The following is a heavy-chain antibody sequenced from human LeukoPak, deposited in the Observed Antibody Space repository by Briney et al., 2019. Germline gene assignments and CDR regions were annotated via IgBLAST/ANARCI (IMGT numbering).Heavy chain of an antibody. CDR3: AKIPDRWYPDY. J-gene: IGHJ4*02. Sequence: GGSLRLSCAASGFAASGFTFSTFGMPWVRQAPGKGLEWVAFIRYDGFNKYYADSVKGRFTISRDNSKNTLYLQMNSLRAEDTAVFYCAKIPDRWYPDYWGQGTLVTVSS. D-gene: IGHD6-13*01. CDR1: GFTFSTFG. CDR2: IRYDGFNK. V-gene: IGHV3-30*02.